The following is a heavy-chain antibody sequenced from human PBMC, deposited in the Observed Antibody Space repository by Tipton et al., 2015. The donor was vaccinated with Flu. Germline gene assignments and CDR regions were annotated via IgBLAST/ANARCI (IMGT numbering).Heavy chain of an antibody. J-gene: IGHJ4*02. D-gene: IGHD2-2*01. CDR1: GGSVSSGTYY. V-gene: IGHV4-61*01. CDR2: IYYTGNT. CDR3: AAGHCSSTSCFYFNY. Sequence: TLSLTCTVSGGSVSSGTYYWNWIRQPPGKGLEWIGYIYYTGNTNYSPSLKSRATISLDTSKNQFSLRLTPVTAADTAIYFCAAGHCSSTSCFYFNYWGQGTLVPVSS.